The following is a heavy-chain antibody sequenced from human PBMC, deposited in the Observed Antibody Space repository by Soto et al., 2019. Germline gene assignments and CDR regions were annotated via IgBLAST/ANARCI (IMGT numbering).Heavy chain of an antibody. CDR3: ARLVNYYYGSGTPIGWFDP. D-gene: IGHD3-10*01. Sequence: SETLSLTCTVSGGSISSSSYYWGWIRQPPGKGLEWIGSIYYSGSTYYNPSLKSRVTISVDTSKNQFSLKLSSVTAADTAVYYCARLVNYYYGSGTPIGWFDPWGQGTLVTVSS. J-gene: IGHJ5*02. V-gene: IGHV4-39*01. CDR2: IYYSGST. CDR1: GGSISSSSYY.